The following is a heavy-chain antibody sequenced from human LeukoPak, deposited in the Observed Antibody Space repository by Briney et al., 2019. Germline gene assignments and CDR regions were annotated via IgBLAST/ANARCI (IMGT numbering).Heavy chain of an antibody. D-gene: IGHD1-20*01. Sequence: PGGSLRLSCTVSGFTLSFYMMKWVREARGKGGEGVSSISTSSSHIYYAHSLKRLFTLSRDNAKSSLYLQMNNLRADDTAVYYCARDDNWNDKPFDLWGQGTLVTVSS. CDR3: ARDDNWNDKPFDL. CDR1: GFTLSFYM. J-gene: IGHJ4*02. V-gene: IGHV3-21*01. CDR2: ISTSSSHI.